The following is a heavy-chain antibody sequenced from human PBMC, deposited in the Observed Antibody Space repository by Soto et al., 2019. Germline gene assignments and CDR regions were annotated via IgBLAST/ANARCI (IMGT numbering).Heavy chain of an antibody. CDR2: IIPIFGTA. V-gene: IGHV1-69*13. CDR1: GGTFSSYA. Sequence: SVKVSCKASGGTFSSYAISWVRQAPGQGLEWMGGIIPIFGTANYAQKFQGRVTIPADESTSTAYMELSSLRSEDTAVYYCGRVPDTPMVRGFDYYYYGMDVWGQGTTVTVSS. CDR3: GRVPDTPMVRGFDYYYYGMDV. J-gene: IGHJ6*02. D-gene: IGHD5-18*01.